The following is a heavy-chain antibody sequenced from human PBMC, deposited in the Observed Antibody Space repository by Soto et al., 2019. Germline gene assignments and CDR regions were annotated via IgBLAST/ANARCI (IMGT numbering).Heavy chain of an antibody. Sequence: GASVKVSCKASGYTFTSYGISWVRQAPGQGLEWMGWISAYNGNTNYAQKLQGRVTMTTDKSTSTAYMELRSLRSEDTAVYYCASPGRPDNTLTSYDYVWGSYRPGPLGYWGQGTLVTVSS. CDR2: ISAYNGNT. J-gene: IGHJ4*02. D-gene: IGHD3-16*02. CDR3: ASPGRPDNTLTSYDYVWGSYRPGPLGY. V-gene: IGHV1-18*01. CDR1: GYTFTSYG.